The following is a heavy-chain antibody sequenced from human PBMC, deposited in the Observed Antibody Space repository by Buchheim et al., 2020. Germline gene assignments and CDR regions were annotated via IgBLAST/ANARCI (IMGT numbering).Heavy chain of an antibody. CDR3: ARSEWGAALDC. V-gene: IGHV3-11*01. D-gene: IGHD3-3*01. Sequence: QVQLVESGGGLVNPGGSLRLSCVASGFTLSDYYMTWIRQAPGKGLEWISYIRASGETMFYADSVKGRFTISRDTAKNSMHLQMNNLRAEDTAVYYCARSEWGAALDCWGQGTL. CDR2: IRASGETM. J-gene: IGHJ4*02. CDR1: GFTLSDYY.